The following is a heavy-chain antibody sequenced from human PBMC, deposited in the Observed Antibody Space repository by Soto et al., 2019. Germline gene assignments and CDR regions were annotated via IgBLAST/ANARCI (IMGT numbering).Heavy chain of an antibody. CDR3: AKGGSYHDY. CDR1: GFTFSSYG. Sequence: QVQLVESGGGVVQPGRSLRLSCAASGFTFSSYGMHWVRQAPGKGLEWVAVISYDGSNKYYADSVKGRFTISRDNSKNTLYLQMNSLRAEDTAVYYCAKGGSYHDYWGQGTLVTVSS. V-gene: IGHV3-30*18. CDR2: ISYDGSNK. D-gene: IGHD1-26*01. J-gene: IGHJ4*02.